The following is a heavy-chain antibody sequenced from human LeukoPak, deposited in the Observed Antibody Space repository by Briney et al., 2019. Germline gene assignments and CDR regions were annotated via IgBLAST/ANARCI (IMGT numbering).Heavy chain of an antibody. CDR2: ISSTSNTI. Sequence: PGGSLRLSCAASGFTFSIYSMNWVRQAPGKGLEWVSYISSTSNTIYYADSVKGRFTISRDNAKNSLYLQMNSLRAEDTAIYYCVKVAKYYYGSETYYFFEHWGQGTPVTASS. D-gene: IGHD3-10*01. CDR1: GFTFSIYS. V-gene: IGHV3-48*01. CDR3: VKVAKYYYGSETYYFFEH. J-gene: IGHJ4*02.